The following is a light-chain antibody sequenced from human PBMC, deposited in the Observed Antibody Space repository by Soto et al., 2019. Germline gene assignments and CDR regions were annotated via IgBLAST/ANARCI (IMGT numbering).Light chain of an antibody. Sequence: DIQMTQSPSSLSASVGDRVTITCRASQGISNYLAWYQQKPGKVPKLLIYAASILKSGVPSRFSGSGSGTYFTLTISSLQPEDVATYYCQKYDSAPLTFGGGTKVEIK. CDR2: AAS. CDR3: QKYDSAPLT. CDR1: QGISNY. V-gene: IGKV1-27*01. J-gene: IGKJ4*01.